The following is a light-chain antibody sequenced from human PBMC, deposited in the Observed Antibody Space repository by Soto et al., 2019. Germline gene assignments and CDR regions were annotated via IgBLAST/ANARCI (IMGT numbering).Light chain of an antibody. Sequence: QLVLTQPASVSGSPGQSITISCTGTSSDVGGYHYVSWYQLLPGKAPKLILFEVSIRPSGVSYRFSGSKSGNTASLTISGLQAEDEADYFCSSYSISTAYLFGTGNKLTVL. J-gene: IGLJ2*01. CDR1: SSDVGGYHY. CDR3: SSYSISTAYL. V-gene: IGLV2-14*01. CDR2: EVS.